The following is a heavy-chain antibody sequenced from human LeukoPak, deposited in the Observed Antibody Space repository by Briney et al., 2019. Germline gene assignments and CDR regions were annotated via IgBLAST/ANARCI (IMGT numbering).Heavy chain of an antibody. CDR3: ARAGFGLAPHRGTPFDY. V-gene: IGHV4-34*01. CDR1: DYSISNGYY. Sequence: SETLSLTCTVSDYSISNGYYWSWIRQPPGKGLEWIGEINHSGITNYTPSLKSRVTISIDTSKNQFSLNLSSVTAADTAVYYCARAGFGLAPHRGTPFDYWGQGTLVTVSS. J-gene: IGHJ4*02. CDR2: INHSGIT. D-gene: IGHD3-10*01.